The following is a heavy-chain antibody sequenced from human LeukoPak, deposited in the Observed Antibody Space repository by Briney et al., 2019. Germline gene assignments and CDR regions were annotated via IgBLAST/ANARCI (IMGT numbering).Heavy chain of an antibody. D-gene: IGHD2-15*01. V-gene: IGHV3-33*08. CDR1: GFTFSIYG. Sequence: PGGSLRLSCAASGFTFSIYGMHWVRQAPGKGLEWVAIIWYDGSNKYYADSVKGRFSISRDNSKNTLYLQMNSLRAEDTAVYYCARGAYCNSGSCPGAFDIWGQGTMVTVSS. CDR2: IWYDGSNK. J-gene: IGHJ3*02. CDR3: ARGAYCNSGSCPGAFDI.